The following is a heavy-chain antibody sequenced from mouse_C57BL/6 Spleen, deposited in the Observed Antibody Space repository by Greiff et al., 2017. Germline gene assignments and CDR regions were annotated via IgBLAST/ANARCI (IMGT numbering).Heavy chain of an antibody. J-gene: IGHJ3*01. Sequence: VQLQQSGPELVKPGASVKISCKASGYTFTDYYMNWVKQSHGKSLEWIGDINPNNGGTSYNQKFKGKATLTVDKSSSTAYMELRSLTSEDSAVYYCAKRQLRPFAYWGQGTLVTVSA. CDR3: AKRQLRPFAY. CDR2: INPNNGGT. V-gene: IGHV1-26*01. CDR1: GYTFTDYY. D-gene: IGHD3-2*02.